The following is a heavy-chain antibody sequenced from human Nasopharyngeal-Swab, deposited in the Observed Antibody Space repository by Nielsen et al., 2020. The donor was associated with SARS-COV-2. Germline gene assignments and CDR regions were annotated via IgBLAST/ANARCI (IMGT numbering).Heavy chain of an antibody. CDR2: IIPIFGTA. V-gene: IGHV1-69*13. CDR3: ARSGYSNSDIDY. J-gene: IGHJ4*02. CDR1: GGTFSSYA. Sequence: SVKVSCKASGGTFSSYAISWVRQAPGQGLEWMGGIIPIFGTAEYAQKSQDRVTITADESTSTAYMELSSLRSEDTAVYCCARSGYSNSDIDYWGQGTLVTVSS. D-gene: IGHD6-6*01.